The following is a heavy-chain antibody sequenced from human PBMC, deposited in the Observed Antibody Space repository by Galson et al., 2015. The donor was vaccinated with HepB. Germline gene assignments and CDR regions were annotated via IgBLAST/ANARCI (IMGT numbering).Heavy chain of an antibody. CDR1: GGTFSSDT. CDR2: IIPMFTVA. D-gene: IGHD5-18*01. Sequence: SVKVSCKASGGTFSSDTISWVRQAPGQGLEWMGGIIPMFTVAKHAQKFLGRVTITADTSTSTAYMELNSLRHEDTAVYYCARENIYTALYGFDVWGQGTTVIVSS. CDR3: ARENIYTALYGFDV. J-gene: IGHJ6*02. V-gene: IGHV1-69*10.